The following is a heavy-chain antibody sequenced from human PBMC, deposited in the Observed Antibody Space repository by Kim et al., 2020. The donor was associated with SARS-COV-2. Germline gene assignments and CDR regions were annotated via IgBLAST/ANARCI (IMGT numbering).Heavy chain of an antibody. V-gene: IGHV3-9*01. CDR3: AKSVAGITLDY. D-gene: IGHD6-19*01. Sequence: QAPGKGLEWVSGINWNSGNIGYADSVKGRFTISRDNAKNSLYLQMNSLRAEDTALYYCAKSVAGITLDYWGQGTLVTVSS. J-gene: IGHJ4*02. CDR2: INWNSGNI.